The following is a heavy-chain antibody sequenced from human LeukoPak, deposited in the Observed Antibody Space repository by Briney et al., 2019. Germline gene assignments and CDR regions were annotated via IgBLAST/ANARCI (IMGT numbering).Heavy chain of an antibody. CDR2: ISSSSSYI. CDR1: GFTFSSYS. V-gene: IGHV3-21*01. Sequence: PGGSLRLSCAASGFTFSSYSMNWVRQAPGKGLEWVSSISSSSSYIYYADSVKGRFTISRDNAKNSLYLQMNSPRAEDTAVYYCARAAFDDISSSGEWMGDYWGQGTLVTVSS. J-gene: IGHJ4*02. CDR3: ARAAFDDISSSGEWMGDY. D-gene: IGHD6-6*01.